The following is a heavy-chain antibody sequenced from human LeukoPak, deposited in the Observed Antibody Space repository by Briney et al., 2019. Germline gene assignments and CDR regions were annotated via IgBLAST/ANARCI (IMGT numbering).Heavy chain of an antibody. J-gene: IGHJ6*03. V-gene: IGHV3-21*01. Sequence: GGSLRLSCAASGFTFSSYSMNWVRQAPGKGLEWVSSISSSSSYIYYADSVKGRFTISRDNAENSLYLQMNSLRAEDTAVYYCARDLHGETTGYYYYYYMDVWGKGTTVTVSS. CDR2: ISSSSSYI. CDR1: GFTFSSYS. CDR3: ARDLHGETTGYYYYYYMDV. D-gene: IGHD3-10*01.